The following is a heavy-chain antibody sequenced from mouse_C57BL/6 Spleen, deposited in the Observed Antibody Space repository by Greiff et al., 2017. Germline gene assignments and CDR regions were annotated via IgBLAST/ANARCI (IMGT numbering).Heavy chain of an antibody. CDR2: IYPGSGNT. V-gene: IGHV1-66*01. CDR3: ANDYDVGFAY. Sequence: QVQLQQSGPELVKPGASVKLSCTASGYSFTSYYIHWVKQRPGQGLEWIGWIYPGSGNTKYNEKFKGKATLTADTSSSTAYMQLSSLTSEDSAVYYCANDYDVGFAYWGQGTLVTVSA. D-gene: IGHD2-4*01. CDR1: GYSFTSYY. J-gene: IGHJ3*01.